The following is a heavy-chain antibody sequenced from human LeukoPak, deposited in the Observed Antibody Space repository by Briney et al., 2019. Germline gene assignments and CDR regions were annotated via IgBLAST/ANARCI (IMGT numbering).Heavy chain of an antibody. J-gene: IGHJ4*02. V-gene: IGHV1-46*01. CDR1: GYTFTNCY. CDR3: GRGYYYDSSGYYPGGDY. CDR2: SNPNGGST. D-gene: IGHD3-22*01. Sequence: ASVKVSFKSSGYTFTNCYIYWVRQPPAQGNEWMGISNPNGGSTKYAQKSHNRLTTITDTSTNTVYMELSSLRSDDTAVYYCGRGYYYDSSGYYPGGDYWGQGTLVTVSS.